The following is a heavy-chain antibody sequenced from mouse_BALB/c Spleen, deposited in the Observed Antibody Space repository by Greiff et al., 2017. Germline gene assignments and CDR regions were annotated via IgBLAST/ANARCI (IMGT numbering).Heavy chain of an antibody. D-gene: IGHD1-1*01. CDR3: AIYGSSPYAMDY. Sequence: EVQLQESGPGLVKPSQSLSLTCTVTGYSITSDYAWNWIRQFPGNKLEWMGYISYSGSTSYNPSLKSRISITRDTSKNQFFLQLNSVTTEDTATYYCAIYGSSPYAMDYWGQGTSVTVSS. CDR1: GYSITSDYA. J-gene: IGHJ4*01. V-gene: IGHV3-2*02. CDR2: ISYSGST.